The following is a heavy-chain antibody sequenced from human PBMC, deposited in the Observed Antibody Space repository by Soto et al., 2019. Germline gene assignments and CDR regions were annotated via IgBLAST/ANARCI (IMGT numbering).Heavy chain of an antibody. V-gene: IGHV3-23*01. CDR1: GFTFSSYA. J-gene: IGHJ4*02. D-gene: IGHD3-22*01. Sequence: PGGSLRLSCAASGFTFSSYAMSWVRQAPGKGLEWVSAISGSGGSTYYADSVKGRFTTSRDNSKNTLYLQMNSLRAEDTAVYYCAKDPGYYYDSSGSYFDYWGQGTLVTVSS. CDR2: ISGSGGST. CDR3: AKDPGYYYDSSGSYFDY.